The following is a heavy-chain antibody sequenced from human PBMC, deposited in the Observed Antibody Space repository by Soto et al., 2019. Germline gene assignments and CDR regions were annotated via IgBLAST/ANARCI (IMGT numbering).Heavy chain of an antibody. CDR2: IYPGDSDT. Sequence: GESLKISCKGSGYSFTSYWIGWVRQMPGKGLEWMGIIYPGDSDTRYSPSFQGQVTISADKSISTAYLQWSSLKASDTAMYYCASHTGYDSYYYYGMDVWGQGTTVTVSS. V-gene: IGHV5-51*01. J-gene: IGHJ6*02. D-gene: IGHD5-12*01. CDR3: ASHTGYDSYYYYGMDV. CDR1: GYSFTSYW.